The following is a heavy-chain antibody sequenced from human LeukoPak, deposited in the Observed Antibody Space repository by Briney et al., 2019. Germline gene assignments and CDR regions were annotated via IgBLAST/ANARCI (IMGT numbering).Heavy chain of an antibody. V-gene: IGHV3-23*01. CDR1: GFTFSSYA. D-gene: IGHD3-9*01. CDR2: ISGSGDST. Sequence: GGSLRLSCAASGFTFSSYAMSWVRQAPGKGLEWVSAISGSGDSTYYADSVKGRFTISRDNSKNTLYLQMNSLRAEDTAVYYCANSADDIYYFDYWGQGTLVTVSS. J-gene: IGHJ4*02. CDR3: ANSADDIYYFDY.